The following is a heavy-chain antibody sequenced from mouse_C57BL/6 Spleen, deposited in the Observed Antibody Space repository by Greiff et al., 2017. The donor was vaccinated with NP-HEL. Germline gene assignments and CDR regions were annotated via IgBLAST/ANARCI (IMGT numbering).Heavy chain of an antibody. Sequence: EVQRVESGGGLVQPGGSLSLSWAASGFTFTEYYMSWVRQPPGKALEWLGFIRNKANGYTTEYSASVKGRFTISRDKSQSILYLQMNALRAEDSATYYCARRDYGSRESFDVWGTGTTVTVSS. J-gene: IGHJ1*03. V-gene: IGHV7-3*01. D-gene: IGHD1-1*01. CDR3: ARRDYGSRESFDV. CDR2: IRNKANGYTT. CDR1: GFTFTEYY.